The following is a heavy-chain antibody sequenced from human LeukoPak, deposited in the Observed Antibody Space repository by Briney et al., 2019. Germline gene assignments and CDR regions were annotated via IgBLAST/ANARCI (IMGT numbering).Heavy chain of an antibody. CDR3: ARESRSGSYADS. Sequence: GGSLRLSCAASGFTFSSYNMNWVRQAPGKGLEGLSYISSSGTSVYYAASVEGRFTISRDNAKNSLFLQVSSLRVEDTAVYYCARESRSGSYADSWGQGTLVTVSS. D-gene: IGHD1-26*01. J-gene: IGHJ4*02. CDR2: ISSSGTSV. V-gene: IGHV3-48*01. CDR1: GFTFSSYN.